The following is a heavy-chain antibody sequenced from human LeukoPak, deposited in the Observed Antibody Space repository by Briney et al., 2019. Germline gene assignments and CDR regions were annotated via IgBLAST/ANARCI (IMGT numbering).Heavy chain of an antibody. CDR3: ARAEVATPSPGYYYFDY. CDR1: GFTVSNNY. V-gene: IGHV3-66*01. D-gene: IGHD5-12*01. Sequence: PGGSLRLSCAASGFTVSNNYMIWVRQAPGKGLEWVSVIYSDGRTYYVDSVKGRFTISRDNSKNTLYLQMNTLRAEDTAVYYCARAEVATPSPGYYYFDYWGQGTLVTVSS. CDR2: IYSDGRT. J-gene: IGHJ4*02.